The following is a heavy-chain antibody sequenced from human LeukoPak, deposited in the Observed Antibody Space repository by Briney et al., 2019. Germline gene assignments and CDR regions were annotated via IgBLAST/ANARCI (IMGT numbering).Heavy chain of an antibody. CDR1: GFTFSSYG. Sequence: GRSLRLSCVASGFTFSSYGMHWVRQAPGKGLEWVAIIWSDGGTKYYVGSVKGRFTISRDNSKSTLYLQMNSLRAEDTAVYYCARDAATSVGMPHYWGQGTVVTVSS. J-gene: IGHJ4*02. CDR3: ARDAATSVGMPHY. D-gene: IGHD2-2*01. CDR2: IWSDGGTK. V-gene: IGHV3-33*01.